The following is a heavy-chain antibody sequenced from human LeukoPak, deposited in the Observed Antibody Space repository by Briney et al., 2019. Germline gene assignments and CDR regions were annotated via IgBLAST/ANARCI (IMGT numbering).Heavy chain of an antibody. CDR1: GFTVSGNE. V-gene: IGHV3-38-3*01. D-gene: IGHD2-2*01. CDR3: GLWSYTVVPAAISYWFDP. CDR2: ISGGST. J-gene: IGHJ5*02. Sequence: GGSLRLSCAASGFTVSGNEMSWVRQAPGKGLEWVSSISGGSTYYADSRKGRFTISRDNSKNTLHLQMNSLRAEDTAVYYCGLWSYTVVPAAISYWFDPWGQGTLVTVSS.